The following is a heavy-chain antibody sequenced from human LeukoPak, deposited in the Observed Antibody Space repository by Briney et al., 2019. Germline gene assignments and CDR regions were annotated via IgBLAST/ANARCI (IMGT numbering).Heavy chain of an antibody. CDR3: AREGVGSVDY. Sequence: SETLSLTCTVSGGSISYYYWSWIRQPPGKGLEWIGYIYYSGSTNYNPSLKSRVTISGDTSKNQFSLKLSSVTAADTAVYYCAREGVGSVDYWGQGTLVTVSS. D-gene: IGHD3-10*01. J-gene: IGHJ4*02. CDR2: IYYSGST. CDR1: GGSISYYY. V-gene: IGHV4-59*01.